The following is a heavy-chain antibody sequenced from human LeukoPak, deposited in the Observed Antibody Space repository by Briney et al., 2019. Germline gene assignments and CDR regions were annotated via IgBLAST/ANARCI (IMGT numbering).Heavy chain of an antibody. CDR2: ISSSSSTI. Sequence: PGGSLRLSCAASGFTFSSYSMNWVRQAPGKGLEWVSYISSSSSTIYYADSVKGRFTISRDNAKNSLYLQMNSLRDEDTAVYYCARDPVEDGYFQFDYWGQGTLVTVSS. V-gene: IGHV3-48*02. J-gene: IGHJ4*02. D-gene: IGHD5-24*01. CDR3: ARDPVEDGYFQFDY. CDR1: GFTFSSYS.